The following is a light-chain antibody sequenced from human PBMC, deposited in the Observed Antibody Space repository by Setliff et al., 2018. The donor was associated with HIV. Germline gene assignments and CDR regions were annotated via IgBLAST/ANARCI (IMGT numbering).Light chain of an antibody. Sequence: QSALTQPASVSGSPGQSIAISCTGTSSDVGAYNYVSWYQQHPGKAPKLMIYDVSKRPSGVSNRLSGSKSGNTASLTISGLQAEDEADYYCTSYTSYSSVVFGGGTK. CDR3: TSYTSYSSVV. CDR2: DVS. CDR1: SSDVGAYNY. J-gene: IGLJ2*01. V-gene: IGLV2-14*01.